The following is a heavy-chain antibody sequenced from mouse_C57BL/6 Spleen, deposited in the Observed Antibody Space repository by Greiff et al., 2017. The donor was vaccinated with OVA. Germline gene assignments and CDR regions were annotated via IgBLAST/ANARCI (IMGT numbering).Heavy chain of an antibody. CDR3: ARIRHITTDYYAMDY. Sequence: VQLQQSGPELVKPGASVKISCKASGYTFTDYYMNWVKQSHGKSLEWIGDINPNNGGTSYNQKFKGKATLTVDKSSSTAYMELRSLTSEDSAVYYCARIRHITTDYYAMDYWGQGTSVTVSS. CDR1: GYTFTDYY. CDR2: INPNNGGT. V-gene: IGHV1-26*01. J-gene: IGHJ4*01. D-gene: IGHD1-1*01.